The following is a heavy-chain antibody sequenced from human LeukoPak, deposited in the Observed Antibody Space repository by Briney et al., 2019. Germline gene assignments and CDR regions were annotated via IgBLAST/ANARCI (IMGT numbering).Heavy chain of an antibody. V-gene: IGHV3-21*06. CDR2: ISASGDYI. D-gene: IGHD7-27*01. Sequence: GGSLRLSCSAYEFTFSHYTKNWVRQAPGEGLEWVSSISASGDYIYYADSVKGRFTISRDNAKNSLFLQINSLRAEDTAVYYCARENWELLAFDYWGRRTLVTVSS. J-gene: IGHJ4*02. CDR1: EFTFSHYT. CDR3: ARENWELLAFDY.